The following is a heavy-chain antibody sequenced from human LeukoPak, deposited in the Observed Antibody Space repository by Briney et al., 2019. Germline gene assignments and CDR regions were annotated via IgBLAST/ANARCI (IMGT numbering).Heavy chain of an antibody. CDR1: GYTFTGYY. J-gene: IGHJ3*02. V-gene: IGHV1-2*02. Sequence: ASVKVSCKASGYTFTGYYMHWVRQAPGQGLEWMGWINPNSGATNYAQKFQGRVTMTRDTSISTAYMELSRLRSDDTAVYYCAREGKCDSSGYYYFVAFDIWAKGQWSPSLQ. CDR3: AREGKCDSSGYYYFVAFDI. D-gene: IGHD3-22*01. CDR2: INPNSGAT.